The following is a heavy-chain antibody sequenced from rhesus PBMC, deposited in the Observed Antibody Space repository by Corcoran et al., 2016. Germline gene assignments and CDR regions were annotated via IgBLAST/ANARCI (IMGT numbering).Heavy chain of an antibody. CDR3: AGGGYYDTAYDY. J-gene: IGHJ4*01. CDR2: ISTIWGRP. V-gene: IGHV4-173*01. D-gene: IGHD3-28*01. Sequence: QLQLQESGQGLVKPSETLSLTCAVSGGSISSNWWSWIRQPPGKGLEWIGRISTIWGRPSYNPSLKSRVTFSTDTSKNQFSLKLSSVTAADTAVYYCAGGGYYDTAYDYWGQGVLVTVSS. CDR1: GGSISSNW.